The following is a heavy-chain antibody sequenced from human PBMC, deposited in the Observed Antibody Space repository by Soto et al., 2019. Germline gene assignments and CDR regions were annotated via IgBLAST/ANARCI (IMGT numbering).Heavy chain of an antibody. CDR1: GYTFTHFY. J-gene: IGHJ2*01. V-gene: IGHV1-18*01. Sequence: QVQLEQSGAEVKKPGDSVKVSCKASGYTFTHFYITWVRQAPGQGLEWMGAISPHNFNTNYAQKFRGRVTLTTEKSTNTAYMDLRSLTSDDTAVYYCASTKYDSSAYYYWYLGLWGRGTLVTVSS. D-gene: IGHD3-22*01. CDR2: ISPHNFNT. CDR3: ASTKYDSSAYYYWYLGL.